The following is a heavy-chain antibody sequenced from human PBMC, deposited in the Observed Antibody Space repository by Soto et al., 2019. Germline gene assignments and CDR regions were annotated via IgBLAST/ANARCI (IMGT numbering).Heavy chain of an antibody. CDR2: ISSSGSTI. CDR1: GFKFIDYY. Sequence: QRLSCAASGFKFIDYYISWIRQTTGKGLEWVSYISSSGSTIYYADSVKGRFTISRDNAKNSLYLQMNSLRAEDTAVYYCAREGFRAVMSYYGMDVWGQGTTVTVSS. J-gene: IGHJ6*02. CDR3: AREGFRAVMSYYGMDV. D-gene: IGHD3-16*01. V-gene: IGHV3-11*01.